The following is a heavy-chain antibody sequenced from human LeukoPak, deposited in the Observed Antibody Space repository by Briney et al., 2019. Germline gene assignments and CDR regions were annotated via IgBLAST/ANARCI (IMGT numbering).Heavy chain of an antibody. V-gene: IGHV5-51*01. D-gene: IGHD1-1*01. J-gene: IGHJ4*02. CDR2: IYPGDSDT. Sequence: GESLKISCKSSGYRFTYYWIGWVRQLPGKGLEWMGIIYPGDSDTRYRPSFQGQVTISVDKSISTAYLQWSSLKASDTAMYYCARQDGNSKYYFDYWGQGTLVTVSS. CDR3: ARQDGNSKYYFDY. CDR1: GYRFTYYW.